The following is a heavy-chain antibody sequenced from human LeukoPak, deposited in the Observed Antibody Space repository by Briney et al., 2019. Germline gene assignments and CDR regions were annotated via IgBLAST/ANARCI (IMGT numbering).Heavy chain of an antibody. V-gene: IGHV3-21*01. D-gene: IGHD3-9*01. CDR1: GFTFSSYS. J-gene: IGHJ4*02. CDR3: ERTAYDILTGYYSSVY. CDR2: ISSSSSYI. Sequence: GGSLRLFCAASGFTFSSYSMNGVRQAPGKGLEWVSSISSSSSYIYYADSVKGRFTISRDKAKNSLYLQMNSLRAEDTALFFYERTAYDILTGYYSSVYWGQGTLVTVSS.